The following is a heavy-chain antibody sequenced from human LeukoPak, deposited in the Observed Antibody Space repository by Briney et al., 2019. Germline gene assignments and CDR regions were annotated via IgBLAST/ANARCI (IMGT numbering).Heavy chain of an antibody. CDR1: GGSISSGGYY. CDR2: IYYSGST. Sequence: SETLSLTCTVSGGSISSGGYYWSWIRQHPGTGLEWIGYIYYSGSTYYNPSLKSRVTISVDTSKNQFSLKLSSVTAADTAVYYCARDWSSIGGMDVWGQGTTVTVSS. V-gene: IGHV4-31*03. CDR3: ARDWSSIGGMDV. D-gene: IGHD3-22*01. J-gene: IGHJ6*02.